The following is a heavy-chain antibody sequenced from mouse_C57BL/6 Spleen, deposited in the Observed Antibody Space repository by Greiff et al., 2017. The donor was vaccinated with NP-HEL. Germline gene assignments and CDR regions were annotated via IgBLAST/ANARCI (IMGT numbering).Heavy chain of an antibody. CDR3: ATYYGSSSAWFAY. CDR1: GYTFTNYW. J-gene: IGHJ3*01. Sequence: QVHVKQSGAELVRPGTSVKMSCKASGYTFTNYWIGWAKQRPGHGLEWIGDIYPGGGYTNYNEKFKGKATLTADKSSSTAYMQFSSLTSEDSAIYYCATYYGSSSAWFAYWGQGTLVTVSA. V-gene: IGHV1-63*01. CDR2: IYPGGGYT. D-gene: IGHD1-1*01.